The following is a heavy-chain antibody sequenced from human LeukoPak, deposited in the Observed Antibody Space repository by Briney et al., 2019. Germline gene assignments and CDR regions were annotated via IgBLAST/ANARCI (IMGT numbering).Heavy chain of an antibody. CDR1: GYTFTSYD. CDR2: MNPNSGNT. D-gene: IGHD3-10*01. V-gene: IGHV1-8*03. CDR3: ARAPRITMVRGVIYWFDP. J-gene: IGHJ5*02. Sequence: AASVKVSCKASGYTFTSYDINSVRQATGQGLEWVGWMNPNSGNTGYAQKFQGRVTITRNTSISTAYMELSSLRSEDTAVYYCARAPRITMVRGVIYWFDPWGQGTLVTVSS.